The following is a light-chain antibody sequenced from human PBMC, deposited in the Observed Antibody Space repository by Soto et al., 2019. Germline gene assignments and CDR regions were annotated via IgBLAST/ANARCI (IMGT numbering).Light chain of an antibody. Sequence: EIVLTQSPGTLSLSPGERATLSCRASQSVASSFLAWYQQKPGQAPRRLIYCASSRATGIPVRFIGSGSGTDFTLTITRLEPESFAVDYCLQFDTSPFTFGPGTTVDVK. CDR3: LQFDTSPFT. CDR1: QSVASSF. J-gene: IGKJ3*01. V-gene: IGKV3-20*01. CDR2: CAS.